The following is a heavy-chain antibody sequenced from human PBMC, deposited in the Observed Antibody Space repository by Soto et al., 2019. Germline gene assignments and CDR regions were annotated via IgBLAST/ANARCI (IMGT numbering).Heavy chain of an antibody. V-gene: IGHV4-4*07. CDR3: ARGEYSSVYFDY. D-gene: IGHD6-6*01. CDR1: GVSISSYC. CDR2: IYTSGST. J-gene: IGHJ4*02. Sequence: PSETLSLTCTVSGVSISSYCWSWIRQPAGKGLEWIGRIYTSGSTNYNPSLKSRVTMSVDTSKNQFSLKLSSVTAADTAVYYCARGEYSSVYFDYWGQGTLVTVSS.